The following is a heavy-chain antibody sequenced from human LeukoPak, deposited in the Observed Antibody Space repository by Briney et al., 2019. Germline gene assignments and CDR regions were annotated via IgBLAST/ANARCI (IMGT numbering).Heavy chain of an antibody. CDR3: TRGNGIATAGSCDY. CDR1: GFTASINY. Sequence: GGSLRRSCAASGFTASINYMSCVRQAPGKGLEWVSVIYSGGSTYYADSVKGRFTISRDNSKKTLYLQMNSQRAEDTAVYYCTRGNGIATAGSCDYWGQGTLVTVS. CDR2: IYSGGST. V-gene: IGHV3-66*01. D-gene: IGHD6-13*01. J-gene: IGHJ4*02.